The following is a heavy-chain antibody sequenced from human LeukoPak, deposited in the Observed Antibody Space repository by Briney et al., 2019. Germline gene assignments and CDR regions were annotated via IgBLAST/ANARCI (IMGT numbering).Heavy chain of an antibody. CDR3: ARTSAAIDYYDSSGYQDY. CDR2: INPNSGGT. D-gene: IGHD3-22*01. CDR1: GYTFTGYY. Sequence: ASVKVSCKASGYTFTGYYMQWVRQPPGQGLEWMGWINPNSGGTNYAQKFQGRVTMTRDTSISTAYMELSRLRSDDTAVYYCARTSAAIDYYDSSGYQDYWGQGTLVTVSS. J-gene: IGHJ4*02. V-gene: IGHV1-2*02.